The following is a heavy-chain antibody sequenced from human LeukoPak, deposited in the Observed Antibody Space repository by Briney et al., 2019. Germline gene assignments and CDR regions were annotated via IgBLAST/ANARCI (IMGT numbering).Heavy chain of an antibody. CDR2: IYPGDSDT. Sequence: GGCLKISCKGSGYSFTTYWIAWVRQMPGKDLEWMGIIYPGDSDTRYSPSFQGQVTISADRSISTAYLQWSSLKASDTAMYYCARHLDHCSFDYWGQGALVTVSP. J-gene: IGHJ4*02. CDR3: ARHLDHCSFDY. D-gene: IGHD1-14*01. CDR1: GYSFTTYW. V-gene: IGHV5-51*01.